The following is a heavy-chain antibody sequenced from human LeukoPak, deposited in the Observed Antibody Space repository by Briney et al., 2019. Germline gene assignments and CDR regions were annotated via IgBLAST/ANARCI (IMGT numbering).Heavy chain of an antibody. J-gene: IGHJ6*03. D-gene: IGHD1-1*01. CDR1: GGSIISSLYH. V-gene: IGHV4-39*01. Sequence: SETLSLTCSVSGGSIISSLYHWGWLRQAPGKGLQWIGNVFHSGNTYYSPSLQSRVAISIDTSKNRFSLKLTSVTAADTAVYYCARQIVGTSWNYYYSYIDVWGNGASVSVSS. CDR2: VFHSGNT. CDR3: ARQIVGTSWNYYYSYIDV.